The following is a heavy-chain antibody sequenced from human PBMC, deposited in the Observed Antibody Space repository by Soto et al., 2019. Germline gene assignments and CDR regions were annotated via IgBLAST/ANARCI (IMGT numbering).Heavy chain of an antibody. CDR1: GYTFTSYA. J-gene: IGHJ5*02. D-gene: IGHD5-18*01. V-gene: IGHV1-3*01. CDR3: ARAYSYGYNWFDP. Sequence: QVRLVQSGAEVKKPGASVKVSCKASGYTFTSYAMHWVRQAPGQRLEWMGWINAGNGNTKYSQKFQGRVTITRDTSASTAYMELSSLRSEDTAVYYCARAYSYGYNWFDPWGQGTLVTVSS. CDR2: INAGNGNT.